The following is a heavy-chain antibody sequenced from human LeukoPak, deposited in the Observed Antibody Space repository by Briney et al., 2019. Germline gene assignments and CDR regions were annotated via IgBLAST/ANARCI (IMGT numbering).Heavy chain of an antibody. CDR1: GGSFSGYY. Sequence: SETLSLTCAVYGGSFSGYYWSWIRQPPGKGLEWIGEINHSGSTNYNPSLKSRVTISVDTSKNQFSLKLSSVTAADTAVYYCARGLKTGGFDYWGQGTLVTVSS. CDR3: ARGLKTGGFDY. CDR2: INHSGST. D-gene: IGHD1-14*01. J-gene: IGHJ4*02. V-gene: IGHV4-34*01.